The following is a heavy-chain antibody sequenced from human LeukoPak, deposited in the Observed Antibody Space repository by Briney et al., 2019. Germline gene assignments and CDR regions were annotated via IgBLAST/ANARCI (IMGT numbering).Heavy chain of an antibody. J-gene: IGHJ4*02. V-gene: IGHV3-21*01. Sequence: GGSLRLSCAASGFTFSSHSMNWVRQAPGKGLEWVSSISSTSSYIYYADSLKGRLTISRDNAKNSLYLQMNSLRAEDTAVYFCARARLGFTRGIGTNYFDYWGQGTLVTVSS. CDR1: GFTFSSHS. CDR2: ISSTSSYI. CDR3: ARARLGFTRGIGTNYFDY. D-gene: IGHD2-15*01.